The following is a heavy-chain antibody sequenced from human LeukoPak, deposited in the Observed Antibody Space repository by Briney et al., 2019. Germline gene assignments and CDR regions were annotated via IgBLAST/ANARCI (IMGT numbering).Heavy chain of an antibody. CDR3: ARGFGGSYFTDY. V-gene: IGHV1-2*02. J-gene: IGHJ4*02. CDR2: INPNSGDT. Sequence: ASVKVSCKASGYTLTGYYMHWVRQAPGQGLEWMGWINPNSGDTNYAQNFQGRVTMTRDTSISTAYMELSRLRSDDTAVYYCARGFGGSYFTDYWGKGTLVTVSS. CDR1: GYTLTGYY. D-gene: IGHD1-26*01.